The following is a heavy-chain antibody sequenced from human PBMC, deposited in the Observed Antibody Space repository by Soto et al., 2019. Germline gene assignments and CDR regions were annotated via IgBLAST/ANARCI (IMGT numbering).Heavy chain of an antibody. Sequence: PSETLSLTCTISGGSIINYYWNWIRQPPGKGLEWLGYIYYSGNTNYNPSLKSRVTISVDRSKNQFSLKLTSVTAADTAVYFCARDGRLMLRGFSFYNGMDVWGQGTTVTVS. D-gene: IGHD3-10*01. V-gene: IGHV4-59*01. CDR3: ARDGRLMLRGFSFYNGMDV. CDR2: IYYSGNT. CDR1: GGSIINYY. J-gene: IGHJ6*02.